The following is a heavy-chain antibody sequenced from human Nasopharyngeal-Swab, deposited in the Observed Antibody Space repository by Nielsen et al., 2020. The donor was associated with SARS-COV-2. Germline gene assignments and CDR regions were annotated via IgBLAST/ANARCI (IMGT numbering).Heavy chain of an antibody. J-gene: IGHJ6*04. D-gene: IGHD3-10*01. CDR2: IYYTGST. V-gene: IGHV4-59*08. CDR3: ARHFRGGDV. Sequence: SETLSLTCTVSGGSISPYYWGWIRPPPGKGLEWIGYIYYTGSTNYNPSLKSRLTISVDRSKNQFSLRLSSVTAADTAVYYCARHFRGGDVWGNGTTVTVSS. CDR1: GGSISPYY.